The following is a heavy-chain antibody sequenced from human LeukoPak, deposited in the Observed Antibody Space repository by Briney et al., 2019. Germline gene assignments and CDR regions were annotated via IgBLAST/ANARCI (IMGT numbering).Heavy chain of an antibody. CDR3: AKSNGYGLIDI. CDR2: INHSGST. Sequence: ASETLSLTCAVYGGSFSGYYWSWIRQPPGKGLEWIGEINHSGSTNYTPSLKSRVTISVDTSKNQFSLKLNSVTAADTAVYYCAKSNGYGLIDIWGQGTMVTVSS. J-gene: IGHJ3*01. CDR1: GGSFSGYY. D-gene: IGHD3-10*01. V-gene: IGHV4-34*01.